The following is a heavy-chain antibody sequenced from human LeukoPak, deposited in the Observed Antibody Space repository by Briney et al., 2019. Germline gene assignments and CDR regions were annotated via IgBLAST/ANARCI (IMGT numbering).Heavy chain of an antibody. D-gene: IGHD3-3*01. CDR1: GYTFTTYA. V-gene: IGHV1-3*03. Sequence: GASVKVSCKASGYTFTTYAIHWVRQAPGQRLEWMGWINPGNGDTSYSQYFQGRVTITRDTSATTAYMELSSLRSEDMAVYYCARAYDFWSGYYDWYYFDYWGQGTLVTVSS. CDR3: ARAYDFWSGYYDWYYFDY. J-gene: IGHJ4*02. CDR2: INPGNGDT.